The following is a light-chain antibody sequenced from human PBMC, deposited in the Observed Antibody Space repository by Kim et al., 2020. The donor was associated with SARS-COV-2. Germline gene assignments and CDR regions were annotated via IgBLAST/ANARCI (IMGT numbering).Light chain of an antibody. CDR1: QSVSSN. J-gene: IGKJ2*03. CDR3: QQYNNWPLYS. V-gene: IGKV3-15*01. CDR2: GAT. Sequence: VSPGERATLSCRASQSVSSNLAWYQQKPGQAPRLLIYGATTRATGIPARFSGSGSGTEYTLTISSLQSEDFAVYYCQQYNNWPLYSFGQGTKLEI.